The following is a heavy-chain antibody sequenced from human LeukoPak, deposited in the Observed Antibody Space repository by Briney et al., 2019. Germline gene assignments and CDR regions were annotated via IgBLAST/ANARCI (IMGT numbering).Heavy chain of an antibody. J-gene: IGHJ3*02. CDR3: AKGLIYGDVPDDAFDI. CDR2: ISGSGGNP. Sequence: GGSLRLSCAASGFTFSSYAMSGVREAPGRGLEGVSVISGSGGNPYSADSVTGRFTTSRDNSKNTLYLQMNSLRAEDTAVYYCAKGLIYGDVPDDAFDIWGQGTMVTVSS. V-gene: IGHV3-23*01. CDR1: GFTFSSYA. D-gene: IGHD4-17*01.